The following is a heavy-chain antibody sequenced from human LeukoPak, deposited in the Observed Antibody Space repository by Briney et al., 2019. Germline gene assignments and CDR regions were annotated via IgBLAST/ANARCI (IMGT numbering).Heavy chain of an antibody. CDR3: ARSTYSSSWSLIDVLLDFDY. CDR2: INAGNGNT. D-gene: IGHD6-13*01. V-gene: IGHV1-3*01. J-gene: IGHJ4*02. CDR1: RYTFISYA. Sequence: GASVKVSCEASRYTFISYAMHWVRQAPGQRLEWMGWINAGNGNTKYSQKFQGRVTITRDTSASTAYMELSSLRSEDTAVYYCARSTYSSSWSLIDVLLDFDYWGQGTLVTVSS.